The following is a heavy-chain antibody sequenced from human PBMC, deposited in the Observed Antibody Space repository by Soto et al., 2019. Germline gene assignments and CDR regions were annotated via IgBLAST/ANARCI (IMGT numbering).Heavy chain of an antibody. CDR1: GYSITSGYY. V-gene: IGHV4-38-2*01. J-gene: IGHJ5*02. CDR2: IYQSGST. Sequence: SETLSLTCAVSGYSITSGYYWGWIRQPLGKGLEWIGSIYQSGSTYYNPSLKSRVTISVDTSKNQFSLKVSSVTATDTAVYYCARVDGPSYGGWFDPWGQGTLVTVSS. CDR3: ARVDGPSYGGWFDP. D-gene: IGHD5-12*01.